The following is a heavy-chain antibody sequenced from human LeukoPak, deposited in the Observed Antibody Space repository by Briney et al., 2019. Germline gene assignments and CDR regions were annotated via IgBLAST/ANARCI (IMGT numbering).Heavy chain of an antibody. J-gene: IGHJ1*01. CDR3: ARSRGVLYYFHH. Sequence: SSETLSLTCTVSGGSISSYYWNWIRQPPGKGLEWIGYIYYSGSTNYNPSLKSRVTISVDRSKNQFSLKLSSVTAADTAVYYCARSRGVLYYFHHWGQGTLVTVSS. CDR1: GGSISSYY. V-gene: IGHV4-59*01. CDR2: IYYSGST. D-gene: IGHD2-15*01.